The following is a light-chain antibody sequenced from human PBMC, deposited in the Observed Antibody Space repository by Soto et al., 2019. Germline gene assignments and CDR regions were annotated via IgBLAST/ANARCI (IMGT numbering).Light chain of an antibody. J-gene: IGLJ2*01. Sequence: SYELTQPPSVSVSPGQTASITCSGDKLGDKYTCWYQQKPGQSPVLVIYQDNRRPSGIPERFSGSKSGNTATLAISGTQSMDEADYYCQAWDSSKVIFGGGTKVTVL. V-gene: IGLV3-1*01. CDR2: QDN. CDR1: KLGDKY. CDR3: QAWDSSKVI.